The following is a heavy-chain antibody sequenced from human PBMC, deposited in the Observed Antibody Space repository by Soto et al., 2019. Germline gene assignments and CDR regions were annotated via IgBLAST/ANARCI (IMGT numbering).Heavy chain of an antibody. CDR1: GGSISSYY. J-gene: IGHJ6*03. V-gene: IGHV4-59*01. D-gene: IGHD3-10*01. Sequence: SEPLSLTWTVSGGSISSYYWSWIRQPPGKGLEWIGYIYYSGSTNYNPSLKSRVTISVDTSKNQFSLKLSSVTAADTAVYYCARFRRDGWFGEFLTHHYYYYYMHVWGKGTTVTVSS. CDR2: IYYSGST. CDR3: ARFRRDGWFGEFLTHHYYYYYMHV.